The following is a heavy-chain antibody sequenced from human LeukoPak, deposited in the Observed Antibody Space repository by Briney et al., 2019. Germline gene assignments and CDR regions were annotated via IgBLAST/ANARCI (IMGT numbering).Heavy chain of an antibody. Sequence: SETLSLTYSVSGGSISSSSYYWSWIRQPAGKGLEWIGRIYTSGSTNYNPSLKSRVTMSVDTSKNQFSLKLSSVTAADTAVYYCASGTLNGRYYYYMDVWGKGTTVTVSS. CDR3: ASGTLNGRYYYYMDV. CDR2: IYTSGST. J-gene: IGHJ6*03. CDR1: GGSISSSSYY. D-gene: IGHD1-1*01. V-gene: IGHV4-61*02.